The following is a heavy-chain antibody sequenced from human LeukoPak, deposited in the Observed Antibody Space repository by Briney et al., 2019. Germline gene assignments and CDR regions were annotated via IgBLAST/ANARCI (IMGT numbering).Heavy chain of an antibody. J-gene: IGHJ4*02. Sequence: GGSLRLSCAASGFTFSNYWMHWVRQAPGKGLEWVSSISSSSSYIYYADSVKGRFTISRDNAKNSLYLQMNSLRAEDTAVYYCARVPKNYYDSSGYIDYWGQGTLVTVSP. CDR3: ARVPKNYYDSSGYIDY. CDR1: GFTFSNYW. CDR2: ISSSSSYI. D-gene: IGHD3-22*01. V-gene: IGHV3-21*01.